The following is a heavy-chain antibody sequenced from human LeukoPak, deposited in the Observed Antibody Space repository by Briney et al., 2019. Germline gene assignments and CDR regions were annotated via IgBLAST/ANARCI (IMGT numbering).Heavy chain of an antibody. Sequence: GGSLRLSCAASGFTFSSYAMSWVRQAPGKGLGWVSAISGSGGSTYYADSVKGRFTISRDNSKNTLYLQMNSLRAEDTAVYYCALIPDYYDSSGYPADAFDIWGQGTMVTVSS. CDR1: GFTFSSYA. CDR2: ISGSGGST. CDR3: ALIPDYYDSSGYPADAFDI. V-gene: IGHV3-23*01. D-gene: IGHD3-22*01. J-gene: IGHJ3*02.